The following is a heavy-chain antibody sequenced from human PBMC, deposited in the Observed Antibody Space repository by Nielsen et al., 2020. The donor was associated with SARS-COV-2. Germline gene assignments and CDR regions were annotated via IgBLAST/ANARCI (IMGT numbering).Heavy chain of an antibody. CDR2: MSSDGSKT. D-gene: IGHD1-14*01. V-gene: IGHV3-30*04. CDR3: VRETGGPEN. CDR1: GFTFSSYV. Sequence: GESLKISCAASGFTFSSYVMHWVRQAPGKGLDWVGCMSSDGSKTDYSDSVKGRFTISRDTSRNTLYLQMNSLSAEDTALYYCVRETGGPENWGQGTLVTVSS. J-gene: IGHJ1*01.